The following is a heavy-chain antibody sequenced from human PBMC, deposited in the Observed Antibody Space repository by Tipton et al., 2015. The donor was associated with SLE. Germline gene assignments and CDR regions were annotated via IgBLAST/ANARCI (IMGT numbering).Heavy chain of an antibody. J-gene: IGHJ5*02. Sequence: LSLTCTVSGGSVSSSSYYWGWIRQPPGKGLEWVSFISSSSSYIYYADSVKGRFTISRDNAKNSLYLQMNSLSVEDTAVYYCARVVGGAVHDWFEPWGQGTRVTVTP. CDR2: ISSSSSYI. CDR3: ARVVGGAVHDWFEP. V-gene: IGHV3-21*03. CDR1: GGSVSSSSYY. D-gene: IGHD1-1*01.